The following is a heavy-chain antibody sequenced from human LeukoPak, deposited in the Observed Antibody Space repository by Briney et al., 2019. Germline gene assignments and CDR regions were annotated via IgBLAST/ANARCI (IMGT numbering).Heavy chain of an antibody. J-gene: IGHJ6*04. Sequence: PSETLSLTCAVYGGSFSDYYWSWIRQPPGKGLEWIGEINHSGSTNYNPSLKSRVTISVDTSKNQFSLKLSSVTAADTAVYYCARGRGYYGSGMLYGMDVWGKGTTVTVSS. CDR3: ARGRGYYGSGMLYGMDV. CDR2: INHSGST. V-gene: IGHV4-34*01. CDR1: GGSFSDYY. D-gene: IGHD3-10*01.